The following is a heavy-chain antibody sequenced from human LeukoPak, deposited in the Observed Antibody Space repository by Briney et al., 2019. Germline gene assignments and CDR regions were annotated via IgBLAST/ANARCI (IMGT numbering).Heavy chain of an antibody. CDR1: GASVTDYY. V-gene: IGHV4-59*02. J-gene: IGHJ5*02. CDR3: TRGHWGLQS. D-gene: IGHD7-27*01. Sequence: PSETLSLTCTVSGASVTDYYWSWIRQSPGKGLEWISYIHHSGNSDYDPSLRSRVTTSLDTSKNQFSLNLISVTAADTAVYYCTRGHWGLQSWSQGTLVTVSS. CDR2: IHHSGNS.